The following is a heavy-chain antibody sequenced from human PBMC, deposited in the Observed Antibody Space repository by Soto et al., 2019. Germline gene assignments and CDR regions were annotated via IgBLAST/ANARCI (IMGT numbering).Heavy chain of an antibody. CDR3: AKRRVGGSWLVVDY. D-gene: IGHD6-19*01. J-gene: IGHJ4*02. CDR1: GFTFSSYG. V-gene: IGHV3-30*18. Sequence: QVQLVESGGGVVQPGTSLRLSCAASGFTFSSYGMHWVRQAPGKGLEWVAVISYDGSNKYYADSVKGRFTISRDNSKNTLYLQMNSLRAEDTAVYYCAKRRVGGSWLVVDYWGQGTLVTVSS. CDR2: ISYDGSNK.